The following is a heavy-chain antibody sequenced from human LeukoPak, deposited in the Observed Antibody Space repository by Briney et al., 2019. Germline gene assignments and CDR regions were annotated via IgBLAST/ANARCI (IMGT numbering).Heavy chain of an antibody. CDR2: INPNSGGT. V-gene: IGHV1-2*02. D-gene: IGHD2-2*01. CDR1: GYTFTGYY. J-gene: IGHJ6*03. CDR3: ARGYCSSTSCRYYYYYMDV. Sequence: ASVNVSCKASGYTFTGYYMHWVRQAPGQGLEWMGWINPNSGGTNYAQKFQGRVTMTRDTSISTAYIELSRLRSDDTAVYYCARGYCSSTSCRYYYYYMDVWGKGTTVTVSS.